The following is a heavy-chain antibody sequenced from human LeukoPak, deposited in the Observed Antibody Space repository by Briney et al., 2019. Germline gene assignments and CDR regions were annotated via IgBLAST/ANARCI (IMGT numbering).Heavy chain of an antibody. CDR2: IIPIFGTA. Sequence: GALVKVSCKASGGTFSSYAISWVRQAPGQGLEWMGGIIPIFGTANYAQKFQGRVTITADESTSTAYMELSSLRSEDTAVYYCARDLWDYYYYGMDVWGRGTTVTVSS. V-gene: IGHV1-69*13. D-gene: IGHD2/OR15-2a*01. CDR1: GGTFSSYA. CDR3: ARDLWDYYYYGMDV. J-gene: IGHJ6*02.